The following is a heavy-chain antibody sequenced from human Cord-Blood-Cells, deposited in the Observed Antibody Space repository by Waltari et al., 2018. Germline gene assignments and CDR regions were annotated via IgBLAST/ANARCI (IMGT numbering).Heavy chain of an antibody. J-gene: IGHJ4*02. CDR1: GGSFIGYY. Sequence: QVQLQQWGAGRLKPSETLSLTCAVYGGSFIGYYWSWIRQPPGKGLEWIGEINQSGSTNYNPSLKSRVTISVDTSKNQFSLKLSSVTAADTAVYYCRGHYGSGLDYWGQGTLVTVSS. V-gene: IGHV4-34*01. D-gene: IGHD3-10*01. CDR3: RGHYGSGLDY. CDR2: INQSGST.